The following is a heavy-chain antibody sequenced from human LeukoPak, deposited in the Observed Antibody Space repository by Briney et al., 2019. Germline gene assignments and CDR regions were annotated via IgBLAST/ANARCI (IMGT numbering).Heavy chain of an antibody. CDR2: ISGSGGST. CDR1: GFTFSNYA. J-gene: IGHJ4*02. V-gene: IGHV3-23*01. Sequence: GGSLRLSCGASGFTFSNYAMSWVRQAPEKGLEWVSTISGSGGSTYYADSVKGRFTISRDNAKNTLYLQMNSLRAEDTAVYYCARELGDYYDSSGYPDYWGQGTLVTVSS. D-gene: IGHD3-22*01. CDR3: ARELGDYYDSSGYPDY.